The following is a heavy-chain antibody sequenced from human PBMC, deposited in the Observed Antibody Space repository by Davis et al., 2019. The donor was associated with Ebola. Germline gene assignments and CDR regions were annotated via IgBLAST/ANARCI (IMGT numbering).Heavy chain of an antibody. D-gene: IGHD1-26*01. CDR3: ARDFLEGTGSYWGESYYFGMDV. J-gene: IGHJ6*04. V-gene: IGHV3-48*02. CDR1: GFSFSNYG. CDR2: ISGSSATI. Sequence: GESLKISCAASGFSFSNYGVNWVRQAPGKGLEWISYISGSSATISYADSVVGRFTTSRDNAKNSLSLQMNSLRDEDTAVYYCARDFLEGTGSYWGESYYFGMDVWGKGTTVTVSS.